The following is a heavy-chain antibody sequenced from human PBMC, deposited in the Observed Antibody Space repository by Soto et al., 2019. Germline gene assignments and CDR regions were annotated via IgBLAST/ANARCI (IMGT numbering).Heavy chain of an antibody. Sequence: SVKGRFTISRDNAKSSLFLQMNSLRTEDTAVYYCARDLPLYTGVFDMWGQGTIVTVSS. CDR3: ARDLPLYTGVFDM. V-gene: IGHV3-21*01. D-gene: IGHD2-2*02. J-gene: IGHJ3*02.